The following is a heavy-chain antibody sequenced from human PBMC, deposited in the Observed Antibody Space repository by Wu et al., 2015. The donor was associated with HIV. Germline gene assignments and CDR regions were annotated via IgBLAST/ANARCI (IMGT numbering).Heavy chain of an antibody. CDR3: ARRRSSGYLEPFDY. Sequence: QVQLVQSGTVVQKPGASVKLSCKASGYTFTNYDIAWVRQAPGQGLKWMGWIATVYGNTNYAEEFQGRVTMTTDTSTSTAHMELTSLTSDDTGVYYCARRRSSGYLEPFDYWGLGTLVTVSS. D-gene: IGHD3-22*01. J-gene: IGHJ4*02. CDR1: GYTFTNYD. CDR2: IATVYGNT. V-gene: IGHV1-18*01.